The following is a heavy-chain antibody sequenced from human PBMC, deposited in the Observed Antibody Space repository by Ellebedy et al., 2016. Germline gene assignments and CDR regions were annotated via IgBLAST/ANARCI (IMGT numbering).Heavy chain of an antibody. V-gene: IGHV3-21*04. CDR2: LSDNSNYI. CDR1: GFMFSGYR. J-gene: IGHJ5*02. CDR3: ANPREVVGGNRS. D-gene: IGHD4-23*01. Sequence: GESLKISCAASGFMFSGYRMNWVRQAPGKGLESVSSLSDNSNYIFYIDSVRGRFTISRDNAKNSLYLQMNSLRADDTAVYYCANPREVVGGNRSWGQGTLVTVSS.